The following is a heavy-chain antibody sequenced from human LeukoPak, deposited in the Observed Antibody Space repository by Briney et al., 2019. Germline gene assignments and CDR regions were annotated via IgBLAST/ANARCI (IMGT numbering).Heavy chain of an antibody. Sequence: GGSLRLSCAASGFTFSSYGMHWVRQAPGKGLEWVAVIWYDGSNKYYADSVKGRFTISRDNSKNTLYLQMNSLRAEDTAVYYCWKDEGPFDYWGQGTLVTVSS. D-gene: IGHD2/OR15-2a*01. CDR1: GFTFSSYG. CDR3: WKDEGPFDY. V-gene: IGHV3-33*06. J-gene: IGHJ4*02. CDR2: IWYDGSNK.